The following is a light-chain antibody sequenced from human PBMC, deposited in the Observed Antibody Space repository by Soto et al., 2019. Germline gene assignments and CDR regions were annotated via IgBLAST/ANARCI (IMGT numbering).Light chain of an antibody. CDR3: YSAADNNWV. CDR1: VLAKKY. CDR2: KDS. V-gene: IGLV3-27*01. J-gene: IGLJ3*02. Sequence: SYELTQPSSVSVSPGQTARITCSGDVLAKKYARWFQQKPGQAPVLVIHKDSERPSGIPERFSVYSSGTTVTLTISGAQVEDEADYYCYSAADNNWVFGGGTKVTVL.